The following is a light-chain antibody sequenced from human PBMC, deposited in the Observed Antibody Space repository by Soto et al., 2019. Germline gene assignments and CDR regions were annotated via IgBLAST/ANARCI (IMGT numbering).Light chain of an antibody. CDR1: SSNLGSYT. J-gene: IGLJ2*01. CDR3: AAWDDSLESVV. CDR2: SNN. V-gene: IGLV1-44*01. Sequence: QSVLTQPPSASGNSGQRITISCSGSSSNLGSYTVNWYQHLPGTAPKLLIYSNNQRPSVVPDRFSGSASGTSASLAISGLQSEDEADYFCAAWDDSLESVVFGGGTKLTVL.